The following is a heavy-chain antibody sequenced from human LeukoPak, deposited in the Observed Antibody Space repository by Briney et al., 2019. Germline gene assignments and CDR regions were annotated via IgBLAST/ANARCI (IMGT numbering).Heavy chain of an antibody. CDR2: INAGNGNT. J-gene: IGHJ4*02. D-gene: IGHD2-15*01. CDR1: GYTFTSYA. Sequence: ASVKVSCKASGYTFTSYAMHWVRQAPGQRLEWMGWINAGNGNTKYSQKFQGRVTITRDTSASTAYMELSGLRSEDTAVYYCARAPVEVAAPDYWGQGTLSPSPQ. CDR3: ARAPVEVAAPDY. V-gene: IGHV1-3*01.